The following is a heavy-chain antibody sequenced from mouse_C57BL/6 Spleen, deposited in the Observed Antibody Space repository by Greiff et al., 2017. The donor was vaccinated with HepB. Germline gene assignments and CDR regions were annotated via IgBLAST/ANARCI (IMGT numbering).Heavy chain of an antibody. J-gene: IGHJ1*03. D-gene: IGHD2-10*02. V-gene: IGHV1-69*01. CDR3: ARTLTYGNFSWYLDV. Sequence: QVQLQQPGAELVMPGASVKLSCKASGYTFTSYWMHWVKQRPGQGLEWIGEIDPSDSYTNYNQKFKGKSTLTVAKSSSTDYMQLSSLTSEDSAVYYCARTLTYGNFSWYLDVWGTGTTVNVSS. CDR2: IDPSDSYT. CDR1: GYTFTSYW.